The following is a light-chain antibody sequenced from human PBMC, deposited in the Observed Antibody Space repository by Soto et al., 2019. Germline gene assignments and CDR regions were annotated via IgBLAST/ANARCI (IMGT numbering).Light chain of an antibody. Sequence: ETVMTQSPATLSVSPGGRATLSCRASQSISDTLAWYQQKPGQAPRLLIHGASTRATGFPARFSGSGSGTDFTLTISSLQSEDIAIYYCQQYNNWPWTFGGGTKVDIK. CDR1: QSISDT. CDR2: GAS. J-gene: IGKJ4*02. V-gene: IGKV3-15*01. CDR3: QQYNNWPWT.